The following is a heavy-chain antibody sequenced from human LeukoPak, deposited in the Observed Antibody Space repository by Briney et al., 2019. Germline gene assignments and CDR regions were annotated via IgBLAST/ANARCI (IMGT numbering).Heavy chain of an antibody. CDR3: AALGLTVPAAIKAGQYWFDP. CDR1: GGTFSSYA. Sequence: SVKVSCKASGGTFSSYAISWVRQAPGQGLEWMGRIIPILGIANYAQKFQGRVTITADKSTSTAYMELSSLRSEDTAVYYCAALGLTVPAAIKAGQYWFDPWGQGTLVTVSS. D-gene: IGHD2-2*02. V-gene: IGHV1-69*04. J-gene: IGHJ5*02. CDR2: IIPILGIA.